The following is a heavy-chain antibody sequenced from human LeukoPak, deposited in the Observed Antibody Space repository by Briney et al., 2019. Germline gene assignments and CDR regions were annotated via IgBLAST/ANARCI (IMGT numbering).Heavy chain of an antibody. V-gene: IGHV3-74*01. J-gene: IGHJ4*02. CDR1: GFSFSGHW. CDR2: ISPTGSTT. CDR3: ARGPSSNWSGLGF. Sequence: GGSLRLSCAASGFSFSGHWMHWARQLPGKGLVWVSRISPTGSTTSYADSVKGRFTVSRDNAKNTLYLQVNNLRAEDTAVYYCARGPSSNWSGLGFWGQGTLLTVSS. D-gene: IGHD6-13*01.